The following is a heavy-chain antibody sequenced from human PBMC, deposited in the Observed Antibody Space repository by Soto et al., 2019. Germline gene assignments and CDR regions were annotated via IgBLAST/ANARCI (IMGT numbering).Heavy chain of an antibody. CDR3: ARDDEYSGNGMDV. CDR1: EFTFSNYG. V-gene: IGHV3-33*01. D-gene: IGHD6-6*01. Sequence: QVQLVESGGGVVQPGRSLRLSCAASEFTFSNYGMHWVRQAPGKGLEWVAVILNDGSNRYHADSVKDRFTISRDNSKNSLYLQMNGLRAEDTDVYYCARDDEYSGNGMDVWGQGTTVTVS. J-gene: IGHJ6*02. CDR2: ILNDGSNR.